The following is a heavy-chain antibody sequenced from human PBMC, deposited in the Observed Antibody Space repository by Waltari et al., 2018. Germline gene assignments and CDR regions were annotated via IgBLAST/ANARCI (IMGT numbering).Heavy chain of an antibody. V-gene: IGHV3-7*01. CDR1: GVNFRNYR. J-gene: IGHJ4*02. CDR2: IKQDGSEQ. CDR3: AISGFSGGCTSGCYRF. Sequence: VQLVESGGGSVQPGGSLRLSCAASGVNFRNYRMSWVRQAPGKGLEWVANIKQDGSEQYYVDSVKGRFSISRDNAKNSLFLEVNSLRVEDTAVYYCAISGFSGGCTSGCYRFWGQGTLVTVSS. D-gene: IGHD6-19*01.